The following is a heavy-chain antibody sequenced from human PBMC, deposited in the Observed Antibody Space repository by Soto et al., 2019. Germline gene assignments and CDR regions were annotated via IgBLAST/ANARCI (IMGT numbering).Heavy chain of an antibody. CDR1: GFTFSDYY. J-gene: IGHJ4*02. Sequence: QVQLVESGGGLVKPGGSLRLSCAASGFTFSDYYMTWIRQGPGKGLEWISYISSNGNTIYHADSVKGRFTISRDNAKNSLYLQMNSLRAEDTAVYYCVRDIAAAGGRDYWGQGTLVTVSS. CDR2: ISSNGNTI. V-gene: IGHV3-11*01. CDR3: VRDIAAAGGRDY. D-gene: IGHD6-13*01.